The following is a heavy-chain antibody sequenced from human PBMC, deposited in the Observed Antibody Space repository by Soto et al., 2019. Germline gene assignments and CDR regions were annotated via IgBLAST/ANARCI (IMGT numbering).Heavy chain of an antibody. D-gene: IGHD6-13*01. Sequence: GASVKVSCKASGYTLSDYYMHWVRQAPGQGLEWMGWFNPNSGDTNYAQKFQGWVTMTRDTSITTAYMELSRLKSDDAAVYYCAREGGGIAAAGAGNDAFDIWGQGTMVT. CDR1: GYTLSDYY. V-gene: IGHV1-2*04. CDR3: AREGGGIAAAGAGNDAFDI. J-gene: IGHJ3*02. CDR2: FNPNSGDT.